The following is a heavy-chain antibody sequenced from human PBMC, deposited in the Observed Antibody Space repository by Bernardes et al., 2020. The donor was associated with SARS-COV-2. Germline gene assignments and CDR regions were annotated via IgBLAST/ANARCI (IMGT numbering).Heavy chain of an antibody. D-gene: IGHD3-3*01. CDR3: ARENFWNGNGDDDYGMDV. Sequence: GGSLRLSCAASGFTLSGSALHWVRQASGQGLEWVGRIRGKANSDATAYGASVKGRFSISRDNSKNTLYLQMNSLRAEDTAVYYCARENFWNGNGDDDYGMDVWGQGTTVTV. J-gene: IGHJ6*02. V-gene: IGHV3-73*01. CDR1: GFTLSGSA. CDR2: IRGKANSDAT.